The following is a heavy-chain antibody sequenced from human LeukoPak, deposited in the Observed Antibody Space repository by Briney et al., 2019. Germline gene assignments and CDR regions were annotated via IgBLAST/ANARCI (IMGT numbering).Heavy chain of an antibody. V-gene: IGHV4-34*01. CDR3: ARGPIAVAEFDY. Sequence: SETLSLTCAVYGGSFSGYYWSWIRQPPGKGLEWIGEINHSGSTNYNPSLKSRVTISVDTSKNQFSLKLSSVAAADTAVYYCARGPIAVAEFDYWGQGTLVTVSS. J-gene: IGHJ4*02. D-gene: IGHD6-19*01. CDR2: INHSGST. CDR1: GGSFSGYY.